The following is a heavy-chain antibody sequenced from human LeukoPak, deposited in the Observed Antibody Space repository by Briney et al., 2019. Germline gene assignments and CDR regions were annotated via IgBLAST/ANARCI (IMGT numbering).Heavy chain of an antibody. CDR1: GGSISSGGYY. CDR3: ARSPYCSSTSCWFDP. J-gene: IGHJ5*02. CDR2: IYYSGST. Sequence: PSQTLSLTCTVSGGSISSGGYYWSWIRQHPGKGLEWIGYIYYSGSTYYNPSLKSRVTISVDTSKNQFSLKLSSVTAADTAVYYCARSPYCSSTSCWFDPWGQGTLVTVSS. V-gene: IGHV4-31*03. D-gene: IGHD2-2*01.